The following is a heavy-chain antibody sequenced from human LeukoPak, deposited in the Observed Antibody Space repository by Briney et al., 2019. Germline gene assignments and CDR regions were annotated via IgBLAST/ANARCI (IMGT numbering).Heavy chain of an antibody. V-gene: IGHV3-30*04. CDR1: GFTFSSYA. Sequence: PGGSLRLSCAASGFTFSSYAMHWVRQAPGKGLERVAVISYDGSNKYYADSVKGRFTISRDNSKNTLYLQMNSLRAEDSAVYYCASRHWDIDYWGQGTLVTVSS. D-gene: IGHD1/OR15-1a*01. CDR3: ASRHWDIDY. J-gene: IGHJ4*02. CDR2: ISYDGSNK.